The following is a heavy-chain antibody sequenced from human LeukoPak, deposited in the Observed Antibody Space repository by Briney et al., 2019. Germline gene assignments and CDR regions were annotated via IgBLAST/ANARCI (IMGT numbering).Heavy chain of an antibody. CDR1: GYTFAAYW. J-gene: IGHJ4*02. Sequence: GASLKISCKGSGYTFAAYWIAWVRQMPGKGLEWMGIIYPGDSDTRYSPSFQGQVTISADKSTSTAYLQWNSLSASDTALYFCARLGLGRFCNRNNCYASEADFWGQGTLVTVSS. CDR3: ARLGLGRFCNRNNCYASEADF. D-gene: IGHD1-20*01. CDR2: IYPGDSDT. V-gene: IGHV5-51*01.